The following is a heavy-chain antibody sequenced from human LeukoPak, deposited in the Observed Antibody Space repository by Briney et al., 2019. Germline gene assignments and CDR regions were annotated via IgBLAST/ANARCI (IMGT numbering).Heavy chain of an antibody. J-gene: IGHJ4*02. V-gene: IGHV1-8*01. CDR3: AKSKVGATTLPIDF. D-gene: IGHD1-26*01. Sequence: SVKVSCKASGYTFTNYDINWVRQATGHGLEGMGWMNPNSGNTGYAQEFQGRITMTRNTSISTAYMELSSLRSEDTAMYYCAKSKVGATTLPIDFWGQGTLVTVSS. CDR1: GYTFTNYD. CDR2: MNPNSGNT.